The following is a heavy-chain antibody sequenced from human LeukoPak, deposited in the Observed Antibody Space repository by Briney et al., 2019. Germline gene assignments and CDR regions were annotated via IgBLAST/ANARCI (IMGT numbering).Heavy chain of an antibody. CDR1: GGSVTSTNW. D-gene: IGHD3-3*01. CDR2: VHLDGRN. CDR3: AREGGFYRPLDY. Sequence: PSGTLSLTCAVSGGSVTSTNWWTWVRQPPGKGLEWIGEVHLDGRNNYNPSLTGRLTLSVDLYENHISLKLTSVTAADTAVYYCAREGGFYRPLDYLGQGTLVTVSS. J-gene: IGHJ4*02. V-gene: IGHV4-4*02.